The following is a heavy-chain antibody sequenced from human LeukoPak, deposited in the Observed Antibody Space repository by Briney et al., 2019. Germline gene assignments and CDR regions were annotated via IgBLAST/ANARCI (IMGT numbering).Heavy chain of an antibody. CDR2: INPNSGGT. Sequence: ASVKVSCKTSGYTFRDYYMHWVRQAPGQGLEWMGWINPNSGGTNYAQNFQGRVTMTRDTSISTAYMELSRLRSDDTAVYYCARDQHSRSGGYDADYWGQGTLLTVSS. CDR1: GYTFRDYY. D-gene: IGHD5-12*01. J-gene: IGHJ4*02. V-gene: IGHV1-2*02. CDR3: ARDQHSRSGGYDADY.